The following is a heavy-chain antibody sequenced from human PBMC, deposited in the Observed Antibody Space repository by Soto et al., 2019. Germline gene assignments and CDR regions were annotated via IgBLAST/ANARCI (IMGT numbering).Heavy chain of an antibody. J-gene: IGHJ1*01. V-gene: IGHV4-30-4*01. CDR1: GVSISSGTYY. D-gene: IGHD1-7*01. CDR3: ARESGENWTYEAH. Sequence: QVQLQESGPGLVMPSQTLSLTCTVSGVSISSGTYYWSWLRQPPGKGLEWIGYIYHTGSSQSNPSLKSRVAISIDTSRNQFSLNLQSATAADTALYYCARESGENWTYEAHWGQGTLVTVSS. CDR2: IYHTGSS.